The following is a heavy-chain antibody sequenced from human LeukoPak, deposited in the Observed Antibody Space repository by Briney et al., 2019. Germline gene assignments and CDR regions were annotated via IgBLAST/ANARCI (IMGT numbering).Heavy chain of an antibody. Sequence: GGSLRLSCAASGFTFSSHLMHWVRQAPGKGLVWVSRISSDGTYTNYADSLRGRFTISRDNAKNTLYLQMNSLRAEDTAVYYCAAAASFDYWGQGTLVTVSS. CDR2: ISSDGTYT. CDR3: AAAASFDY. V-gene: IGHV3-74*01. J-gene: IGHJ4*02. CDR1: GFTFSSHL. D-gene: IGHD6-13*01.